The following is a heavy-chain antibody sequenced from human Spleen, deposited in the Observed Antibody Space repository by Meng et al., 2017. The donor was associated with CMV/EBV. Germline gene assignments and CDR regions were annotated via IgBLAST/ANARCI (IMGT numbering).Heavy chain of an antibody. J-gene: IGHJ4*02. CDR1: GFTFISYA. Sequence: GGSLRLSCEASGFTFISYAMHWVRQAPGKGLEWVTVISFDGRNIYYADSVKGRFTISRDNSKNTLYLQMSSLRAEDTALYYCARDGGWLRFPDYWGQGTLVTVSS. CDR3: ARDGGWLRFPDY. D-gene: IGHD5-12*01. CDR2: ISFDGRNI. V-gene: IGHV3-30*04.